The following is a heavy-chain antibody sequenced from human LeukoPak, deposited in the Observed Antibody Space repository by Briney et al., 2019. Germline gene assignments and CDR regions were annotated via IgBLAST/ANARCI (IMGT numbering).Heavy chain of an antibody. D-gene: IGHD3-10*01. CDR1: GFTFSSYA. CDR3: AKDHYVSGRYDAFDI. CDR2: ITTSGGST. Sequence: GGSLRLSCAASGFTFSSYAMSWVRQAPGEGLEWVSSITTSGGSTYYADSVKGRFTISRDNAKNTLYLQVNSLRAEDTAVYYCAKDHYVSGRYDAFDIWGQGTMVTVSS. J-gene: IGHJ3*02. V-gene: IGHV3-23*01.